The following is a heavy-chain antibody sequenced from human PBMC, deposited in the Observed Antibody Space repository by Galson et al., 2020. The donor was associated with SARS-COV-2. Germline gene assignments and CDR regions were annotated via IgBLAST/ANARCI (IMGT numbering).Heavy chain of an antibody. J-gene: IGHJ4*02. CDR1: GFTFSSYA. CDR3: AKDGGLWRYDFLTGYYPYFDY. Sequence: GRSLRLCCAASGFTFSSYAMSWVRQAPGQGLEWVSALSASGGSTYYADSVKGRFTISRDNSKNTLHLQMNSLRAEDTAVYYCAKDGGLWRYDFLTGYYPYFDYWGQGTLVTAPS. D-gene: IGHD3-9*01. CDR2: LSASGGST. V-gene: IGHV3-23*01.